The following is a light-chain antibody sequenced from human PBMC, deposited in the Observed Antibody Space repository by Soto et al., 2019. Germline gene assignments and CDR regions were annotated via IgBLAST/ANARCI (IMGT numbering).Light chain of an antibody. CDR2: GAS. CDR1: QSINGW. J-gene: IGKJ5*01. V-gene: IGKV1-9*01. Sequence: DIQLTQSPSTLSASVGDRVTITCRASQSINGWLAWYQQKPGQAPNLLIYGASTLQSGVPSRFSGSGSGTEFTLTISSLQPEDFASYYCQQLNSYPITFGQGTRLEIK. CDR3: QQLNSYPIT.